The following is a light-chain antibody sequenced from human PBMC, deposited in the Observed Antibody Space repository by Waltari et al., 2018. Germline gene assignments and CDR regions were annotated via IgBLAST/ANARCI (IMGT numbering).Light chain of an antibody. CDR2: DAS. J-gene: IGKJ2*01. V-gene: IGKV1-13*02. CDR1: QGISSA. Sequence: AIQLTQSPSSLSASVGDRVTITCRASQGISSALAWYQQKPGKPPKLLLYDASNLESGVPSRFSGSGSGTDFTLTIRSLQPEDFATYHCQQFNSFPYTFGQGTKVEI. CDR3: QQFNSFPYT.